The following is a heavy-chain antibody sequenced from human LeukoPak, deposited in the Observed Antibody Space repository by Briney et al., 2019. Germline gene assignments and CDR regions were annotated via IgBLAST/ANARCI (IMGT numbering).Heavy chain of an antibody. D-gene: IGHD3-9*01. J-gene: IGHJ4*02. CDR3: AKGVLRYFDWLSQPLNY. CDR1: GFSFSSYG. V-gene: IGHV3-33*06. Sequence: GGSLRLSCAASGFSFSSYGMHWVRQAPGKGLEWVAVIWYDGSNKYYADSVKGRFTISRDNSKNTLYLQLNSLRAEDTAVYYCAKGVLRYFDWLSQPLNYWGQGTLVTVSS. CDR2: IWYDGSNK.